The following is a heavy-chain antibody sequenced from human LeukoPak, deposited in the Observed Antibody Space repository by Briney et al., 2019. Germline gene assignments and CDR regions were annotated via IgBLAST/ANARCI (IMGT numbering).Heavy chain of an antibody. CDR3: ARRFSTSSGGYSPFDP. D-gene: IGHD2-15*01. CDR1: GYTFTGYY. CDR2: MNPNSGNT. Sequence: ASVKVSCKASGYTFTGYYMHWVRQAPGQGLEWMGWMNPNSGNTGYAQKFQGRVTITRNTSISTAYMELSSLRSEDTAVYYCARRFSTSSGGYSPFDPWGQGTLVTVSS. J-gene: IGHJ5*02. V-gene: IGHV1-8*03.